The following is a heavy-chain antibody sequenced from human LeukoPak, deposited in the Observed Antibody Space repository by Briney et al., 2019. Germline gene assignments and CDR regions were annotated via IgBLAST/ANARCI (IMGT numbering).Heavy chain of an antibody. CDR2: TYYRSKWYN. CDR1: GDSVSSNSAT. Sequence: SQTLSLTCAISGDSVSSNSATWTWIRQSPSRGLEWLGRTYYRSKWYNGYAVSVKSRITINPDTSKNQFSVQLNSVTPEDTAVYYCTRGVDRIHWYGMSPFDSWGQGTLVTVSS. D-gene: IGHD6-13*01. J-gene: IGHJ4*02. V-gene: IGHV6-1*01. CDR3: TRGVDRIHWYGMSPFDS.